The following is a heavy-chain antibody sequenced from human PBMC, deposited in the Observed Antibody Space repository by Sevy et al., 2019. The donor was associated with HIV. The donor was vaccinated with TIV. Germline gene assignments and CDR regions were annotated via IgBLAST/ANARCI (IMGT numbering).Heavy chain of an antibody. V-gene: IGHV3-23*01. Sequence: GGSLRLSCAASGFTFSSYAMSWVRQAPGKGLEWVSVISGSGDSTYYADSVKGRFTISRDNSKSTLYVQLNSLRAEDTAVYYCARGRKTTQEWLEELDYYYGMDVWGQGTSVTVSS. D-gene: IGHD2-8*01. CDR3: ARGRKTTQEWLEELDYYYGMDV. CDR1: GFTFSSYA. CDR2: ISGSGDST. J-gene: IGHJ6*02.